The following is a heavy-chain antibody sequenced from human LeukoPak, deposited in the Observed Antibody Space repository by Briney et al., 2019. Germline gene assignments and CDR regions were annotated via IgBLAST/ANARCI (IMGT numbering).Heavy chain of an antibody. CDR3: ARDTSIAAFNWFDP. V-gene: IGHV4-38-2*02. CDR2: IYHSGST. D-gene: IGHD6-6*01. J-gene: IGHJ5*02. Sequence: SETLSLTCTVSGYSISSGYYWGWIRQPPGKGLEWIGSIYHSGSTYYNPSLKSRVTISVDTSKNQFSLKLSSVTAADTAVYYCARDTSIAAFNWFDPWGQGTLVTVSS. CDR1: GYSISSGYY.